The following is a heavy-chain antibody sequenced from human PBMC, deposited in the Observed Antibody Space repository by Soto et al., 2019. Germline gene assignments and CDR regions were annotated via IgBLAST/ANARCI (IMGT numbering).Heavy chain of an antibody. CDR2: ISSSSSTI. Sequence: EVQLVESGGGLVQPGGSLRLSCAASGFTFSSYSMNWVRQAPGKGLEWVSYISSSSSTIYYADSVKGRFTISRDNAKNSLYLQMNSLRDEDTAVYYCASGILGKRYSSSRWGAFDIWGQGTMVTVSS. CDR3: ASGILGKRYSSSRWGAFDI. D-gene: IGHD6-13*01. V-gene: IGHV3-48*02. CDR1: GFTFSSYS. J-gene: IGHJ3*02.